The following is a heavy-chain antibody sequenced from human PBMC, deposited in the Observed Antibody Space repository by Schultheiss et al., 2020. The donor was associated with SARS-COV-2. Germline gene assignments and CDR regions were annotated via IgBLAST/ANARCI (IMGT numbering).Heavy chain of an antibody. V-gene: IGHV4-31*11. CDR3: ARGWGYSEY. J-gene: IGHJ4*02. Sequence: SETLSLTCAVSGGSISRGGYYWNWIRQHPGKGLEWIGHIFHSGSTFYNPSLKSRVAISVDTSENQFSLKLSSVSAADTAVYYCARGWGYSEYWGLGTLVTVSS. CDR1: GGSISRGGYY. CDR2: IFHSGST. D-gene: IGHD1-26*01.